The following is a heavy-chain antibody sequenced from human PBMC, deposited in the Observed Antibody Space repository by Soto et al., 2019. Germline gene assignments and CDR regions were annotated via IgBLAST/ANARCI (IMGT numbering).Heavy chain of an antibody. CDR1: GYTFTDCY. CDR2: INPKSGGT. Sequence: ASVKVSCKASGYTFTDCYIHWVRQAPGQGLEWMGWINPKSGGTNIAQRFKGRVNMTRDMSISTVYMEMNRLKSDDTAVYYCVRDGLVSSARYYFDYWGQGTLVTVSS. CDR3: VRDGLVSSARYYFDY. J-gene: IGHJ4*02. V-gene: IGHV1-2*02. D-gene: IGHD6-13*01.